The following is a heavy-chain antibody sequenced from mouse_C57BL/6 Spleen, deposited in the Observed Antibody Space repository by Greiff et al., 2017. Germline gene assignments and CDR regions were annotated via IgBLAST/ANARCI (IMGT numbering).Heavy chain of an antibody. Sequence: GGGLVQPKGSLKLPCAASGFSFNTYAMNWVRQAPGKGLEWVARIRSKSNNYATYYADSVKDRFTISRDDSESMLYLQMNNLKTEDTAMYYCVGGHEGDYYAMDYWGQGTSVTVSS. CDR2: IRSKSNNYAT. CDR1: GFSFNTYA. CDR3: VGGHEGDYYAMDY. J-gene: IGHJ4*01. V-gene: IGHV10-1*01.